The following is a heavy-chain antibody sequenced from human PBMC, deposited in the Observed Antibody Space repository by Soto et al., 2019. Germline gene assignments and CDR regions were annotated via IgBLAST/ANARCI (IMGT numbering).Heavy chain of an antibody. J-gene: IGHJ4*02. CDR3: ARGRYGDY. D-gene: IGHD1-1*01. V-gene: IGHV1-18*01. Sequence: QVHLVQSGAEVKKPGASVKVSCKGSGYDFTTYGITWVRQAPGQGLEWMAWISAHNGNTDYAQELQSRHSGTRDTSTSTAYMELRSLRSDDTAMYYCARGRYGDYWGQGALVTVSS. CDR1: GYDFTTYG. CDR2: ISAHNGNT.